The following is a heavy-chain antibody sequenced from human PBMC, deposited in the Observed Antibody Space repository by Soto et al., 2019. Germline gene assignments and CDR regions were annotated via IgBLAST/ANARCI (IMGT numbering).Heavy chain of an antibody. CDR2: IFWNDEK. Sequence: SGPTLVNPTQTLTLTCTFSGFSLSTSGVGVAWVRQPPGQALEWLAFIFWNDEKHYRPSLKSRVTIIKDTSKNQVVLTMTNVDPMDTGTYYCARRDGYNSYHFAYWAQGALVPVSS. D-gene: IGHD1-1*01. CDR1: GFSLSTSGVG. J-gene: IGHJ4*02. CDR3: ARRDGYNSYHFAY. V-gene: IGHV2-5*01.